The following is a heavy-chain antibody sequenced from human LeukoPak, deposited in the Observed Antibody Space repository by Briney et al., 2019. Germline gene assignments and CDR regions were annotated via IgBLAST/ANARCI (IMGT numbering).Heavy chain of an antibody. D-gene: IGHD5-18*01. V-gene: IGHV3-33*01. J-gene: IGHJ6*02. CDR2: IWNDGSNK. CDR1: GFTFSSYG. CDR3: ARQWWIQLWPRDYYYGMDV. Sequence: GGSLRLSCAASGFTFSSYGMHWGGQAPGTGLEWVAVIWNDGSNKYYADSVKGRFTISRDNSKNTLYLQMNSLRAEDTAVYYCARQWWIQLWPRDYYYGMDVWGQGTTVTVSS.